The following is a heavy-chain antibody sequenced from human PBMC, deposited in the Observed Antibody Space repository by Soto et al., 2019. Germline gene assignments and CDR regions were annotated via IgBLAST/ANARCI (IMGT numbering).Heavy chain of an antibody. J-gene: IGHJ6*02. CDR1: GFTFSSYG. D-gene: IGHD1-26*01. CDR3: ARVGVVGATQDYYYGMDV. Sequence: QVQLVESGGGVVQPGRSLRLSCAASGFTFSSYGMHWVRQAPGKGLEWVAVIWYDGSNKYYADSVKGRFTISRDNSKNTLYLQMNSLRAEDTAVYYCARVGVVGATQDYYYGMDVWGQGTTVTVSS. V-gene: IGHV3-33*01. CDR2: IWYDGSNK.